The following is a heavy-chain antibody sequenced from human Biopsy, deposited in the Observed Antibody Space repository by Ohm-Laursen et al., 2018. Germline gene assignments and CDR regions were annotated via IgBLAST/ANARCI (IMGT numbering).Heavy chain of an antibody. CDR3: ARDRIAYCTATSCDNFGLDV. CDR2: INHSGST. CDR1: GGSFSGYY. J-gene: IGHJ6*02. V-gene: IGHV4-34*01. Sequence: SDTLSLTCAVYGGSFSGYYWSWIRQPPGKGLEWIGEINHSGSTNYNPSLKSRVTVSVDTSKNQFPLKLTSVTAADTAVYYCARDRIAYCTATSCDNFGLDVWGQGTTVTVSS. D-gene: IGHD2-8*02.